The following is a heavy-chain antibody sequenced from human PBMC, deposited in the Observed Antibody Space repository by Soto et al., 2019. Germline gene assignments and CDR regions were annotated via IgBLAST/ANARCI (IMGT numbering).Heavy chain of an antibody. J-gene: IGHJ3*02. Sequence: SETLSLTCTFSGGSISSSSYYWGWIRQPPGKGLEWIGSIYYSGSTYYNPSLKSRVTISVDTSKNQFSLKLSSVTAADTAVYYCARPRGSSSWRDAFDIWGQGTMVTVSS. CDR2: IYYSGST. CDR3: ARPRGSSSWRDAFDI. CDR1: GGSISSSSYY. V-gene: IGHV4-39*01. D-gene: IGHD6-13*01.